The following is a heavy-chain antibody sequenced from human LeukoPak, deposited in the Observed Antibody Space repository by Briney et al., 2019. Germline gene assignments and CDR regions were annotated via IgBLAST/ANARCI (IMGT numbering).Heavy chain of an antibody. J-gene: IGHJ4*02. CDR2: IKQDGSEK. CDR3: ARGTYSVFGIAAAGMGDYFDY. Sequence: GGSLRLSCAASGSTFSSYWMSWVRQAPGKGLEWVANIKQDGSEKYYVDSVKGRFTISRDNAKNSLYLQMNSLRAEDTAVYYCARGTYSVFGIAAAGMGDYFDYWGQGTLVTISS. CDR1: GSTFSSYW. D-gene: IGHD6-13*01. V-gene: IGHV3-7*01.